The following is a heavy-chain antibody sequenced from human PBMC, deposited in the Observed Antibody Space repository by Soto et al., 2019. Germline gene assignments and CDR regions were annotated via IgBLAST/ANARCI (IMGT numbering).Heavy chain of an antibody. CDR3: AKGLAYMVGPLGAFDL. Sequence: EMQLVESGGGLIQPGGSLRLSCAASGFIVDSNYMTWVRQAPGKGLEWVSIMYPGGGTYYADSEKGRFTISRDNSRNTVYLQMNTLRAEATPLFSGAKGLAYMVGPLGAFDLWAKGT. D-gene: IGHD1-26*01. V-gene: IGHV3-53*01. CDR1: GFIVDSNY. CDR2: MYPGGGT. J-gene: IGHJ3*01.